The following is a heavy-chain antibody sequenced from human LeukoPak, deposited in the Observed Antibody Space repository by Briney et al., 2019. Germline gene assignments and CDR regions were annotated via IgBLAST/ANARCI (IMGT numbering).Heavy chain of an antibody. Sequence: GSVKVSCKASGYTFTSYGINRVRQAPGQGLEWMGWISAYNGNTNYAQKLQGRVTMTTDTSTSTAYMELRSLRSDDTAVYYCARWLIDYGDYADYWGQGTLVTVSS. CDR1: GYTFTSYG. J-gene: IGHJ4*02. D-gene: IGHD4-17*01. CDR2: ISAYNGNT. CDR3: ARWLIDYGDYADY. V-gene: IGHV1-18*01.